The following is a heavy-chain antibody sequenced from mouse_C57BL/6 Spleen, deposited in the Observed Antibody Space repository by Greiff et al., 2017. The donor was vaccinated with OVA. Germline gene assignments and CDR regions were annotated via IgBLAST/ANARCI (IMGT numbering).Heavy chain of an antibody. D-gene: IGHD1-1*01. Sequence: QVQLKQPGAELVKPGASVKLSCKASGYTFTSYWMQWVKQRPGQGLEWIGEIDPSDSYTNYNQKFKGKATLTVDTSSSTAYMQLSSLTSEDSAVYYCAYGSPFAYWGQGTLVTVSA. J-gene: IGHJ3*01. V-gene: IGHV1-50*01. CDR1: GYTFTSYW. CDR2: IDPSDSYT. CDR3: AYGSPFAY.